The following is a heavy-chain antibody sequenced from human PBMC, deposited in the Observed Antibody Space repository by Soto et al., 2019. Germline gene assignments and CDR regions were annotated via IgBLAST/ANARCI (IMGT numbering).Heavy chain of an antibody. V-gene: IGHV3-23*01. Sequence: GGSLRLSCAASGFTCSTYAMSWVRQAPGKGLEWVSAISDSGGRTYYVDSVKCRFTISRDNSKNTLYLQMNSLRAEDTAVYFCAKELVNSGWTYFDYWGQGTLVTVSS. J-gene: IGHJ4*02. D-gene: IGHD6-19*01. CDR1: GFTCSTYA. CDR3: AKELVNSGWTYFDY. CDR2: ISDSGGRT.